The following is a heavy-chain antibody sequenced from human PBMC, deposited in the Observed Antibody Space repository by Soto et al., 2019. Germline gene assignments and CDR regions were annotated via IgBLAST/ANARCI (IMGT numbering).Heavy chain of an antibody. CDR1: GGTFSSYA. V-gene: IGHV1-69*01. J-gene: IGHJ6*02. CDR2: IIPISGTA. D-gene: IGHD2-2*01. CDR3: ARSHGSSTSLEIYYYYYYGMDV. Sequence: QVQLVQSGAEVKKPGSSVKVSCKASGGTFSSYAISWVRQAPGQGLEWMGGIIPISGTANYAQKFQGRVTITADESTSTVYMELSSLRSEDTAVYFCARSHGSSTSLEIYYYYYYGMDVWGQGTTVTVSS.